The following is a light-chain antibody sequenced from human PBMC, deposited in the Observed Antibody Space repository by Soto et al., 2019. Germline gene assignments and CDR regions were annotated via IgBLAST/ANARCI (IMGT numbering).Light chain of an antibody. CDR3: QQYNNWPPCT. CDR2: GAS. CDR1: QSVSNN. J-gene: IGKJ4*01. Sequence: EIVMTQSPATLSVSPGERATLSCRASQSVSNNLAWYQQKPGQAPRLLIYGASTRATGIPARFSGSGSGTEFTLTISSLQSEDSAVYYCQQYNNWPPCTFGGGTKVEIK. V-gene: IGKV3-15*01.